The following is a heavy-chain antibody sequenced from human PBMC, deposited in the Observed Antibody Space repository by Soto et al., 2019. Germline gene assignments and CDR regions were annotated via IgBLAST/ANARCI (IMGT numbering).Heavy chain of an antibody. J-gene: IGHJ4*02. Sequence: PSETLSLTCTVSGGSISSYYWSWIRQPPGKGLEWIGYIYYSGSTNYNPSLKSRVTISVDTSKNQFSLKLSSVTAADTAVYYCARHHLRGFDYWGQATLVTVSS. CDR3: ARHHLRGFDY. CDR2: IYYSGST. D-gene: IGHD3-10*01. V-gene: IGHV4-59*01. CDR1: GGSISSYY.